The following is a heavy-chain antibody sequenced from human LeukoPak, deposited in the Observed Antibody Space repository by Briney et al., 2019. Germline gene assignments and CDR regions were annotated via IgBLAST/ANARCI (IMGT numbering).Heavy chain of an antibody. CDR1: GFTVSSSY. D-gene: IGHD6-13*01. Sequence: GGSLRLSCAASGFTVSSSYMSWVRQAPGKGLEWVSIISSAGTTYYADSVKGRFTISRDNSKNTVYLQVNSLRDEDTAVYYCARDLEAANTYYFDYWGQGTMVTVS. CDR2: ISSAGTT. J-gene: IGHJ4*02. V-gene: IGHV3-66*01. CDR3: ARDLEAANTYYFDY.